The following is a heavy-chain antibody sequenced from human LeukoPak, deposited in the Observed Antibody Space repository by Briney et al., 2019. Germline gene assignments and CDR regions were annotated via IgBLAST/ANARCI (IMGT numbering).Heavy chain of an antibody. J-gene: IGHJ4*02. V-gene: IGHV3-21*01. CDR3: ARANDFWSGYSVHPLDY. Sequence: GGSLRLSCAASGFTFSSYSMNWVRQAPGKGLEWVSSISSSSSYIYYADSVKGRFTISRDNAKNSLYLQMNSLRAEDTAVYYCARANDFWSGYSVHPLDYWGQGTLVTVSS. D-gene: IGHD3-3*01. CDR1: GFTFSSYS. CDR2: ISSSSSYI.